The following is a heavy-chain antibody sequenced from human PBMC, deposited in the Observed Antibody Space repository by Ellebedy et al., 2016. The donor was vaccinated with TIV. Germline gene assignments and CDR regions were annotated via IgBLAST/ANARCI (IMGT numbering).Heavy chain of an antibody. CDR2: IYYSGST. CDR1: GGSISSGGYY. D-gene: IGHD1-7*01. Sequence: MPSETLSLTCTVSGGSISSGGYYWSWIRPHPGKGLEWIGYIYYSGSTYYNPSLKSRVTISLDTSKNQFPLKLSSVTAADTAVYYCARTKTGTTRALDYWGQGTLVTVSS. CDR3: ARTKTGTTRALDY. J-gene: IGHJ4*02. V-gene: IGHV4-31*03.